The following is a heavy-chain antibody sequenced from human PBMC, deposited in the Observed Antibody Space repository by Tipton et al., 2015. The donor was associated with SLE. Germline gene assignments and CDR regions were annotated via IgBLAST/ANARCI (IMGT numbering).Heavy chain of an antibody. CDR3: ARGEGSSSWYKKLDY. CDR1: GGSFSDYY. V-gene: IGHV4-34*09. D-gene: IGHD6-13*01. CDR2: INHSGST. J-gene: IGHJ4*02. Sequence: LRLSCAVYGGSFSDYYWSWIRQPPGKGLEWIGEINHSGSTNYNPSLKSRVTISVDTSKNQFSLKLSSVTAADTAVYYCARGEGSSSWYKKLDYWGQGTLVTVSS.